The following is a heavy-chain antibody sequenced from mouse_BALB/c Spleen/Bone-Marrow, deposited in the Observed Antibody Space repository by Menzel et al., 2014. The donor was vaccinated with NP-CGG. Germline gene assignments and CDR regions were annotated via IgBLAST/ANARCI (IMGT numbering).Heavy chain of an antibody. J-gene: IGHJ2*01. D-gene: IGHD2-3*01. CDR1: GYTFTSYW. CDR3: TRTYEYFDY. Sequence: QVQLQQSGAELVRPGASVKLSCKASGYTFTSYWINWVKQRPGQGLEWIGNIYPSDNYTNYNQKFKDKATLTVDKSSSTAYMQLSSLISEDSAVYYCTRTYEYFDYWGQGTTLTVSS. CDR2: IYPSDNYT. V-gene: IGHV1-69*02.